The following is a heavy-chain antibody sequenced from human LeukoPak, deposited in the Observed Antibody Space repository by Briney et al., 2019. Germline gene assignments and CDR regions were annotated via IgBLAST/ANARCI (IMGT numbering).Heavy chain of an antibody. D-gene: IGHD2-21*01. Sequence: PGGSLRLSCAASELSVGSNYMTWVRQAPGKGLEWVSLIYSGGSTYYADSVKGRFTISRDNSKNTLYLQMNSLRAEDTAVYYCARDRVKRGAFDIWGQGTMVTVSS. J-gene: IGHJ3*02. V-gene: IGHV3-66*01. CDR1: ELSVGSNY. CDR2: IYSGGST. CDR3: ARDRVKRGAFDI.